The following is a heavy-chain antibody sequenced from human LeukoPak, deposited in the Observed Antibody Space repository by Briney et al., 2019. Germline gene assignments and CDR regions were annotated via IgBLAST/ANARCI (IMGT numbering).Heavy chain of an antibody. Sequence: PGGSLRLSCAASGFTFSGYYMSWIRQAPGKGLEWIAYISSSGSSIQYAESVRGQFTISRDNAKTSLYLQMNSLRAEDTSVYYCARSPQWELPDYWGQGTLVTVSS. D-gene: IGHD1-26*01. J-gene: IGHJ4*02. CDR1: GFTFSGYY. V-gene: IGHV3-11*04. CDR3: ARSPQWELPDY. CDR2: ISSSGSSI.